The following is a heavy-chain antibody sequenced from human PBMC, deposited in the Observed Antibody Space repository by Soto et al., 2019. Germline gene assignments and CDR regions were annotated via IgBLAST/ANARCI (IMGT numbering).Heavy chain of an antibody. CDR3: ARTQSRRYYDFWSGYLDAFDI. D-gene: IGHD3-3*01. CDR2: MNPNSGNT. J-gene: IGHJ3*02. V-gene: IGHV1-8*01. Sequence: ASVKVSCKASGYTFTSYDINWVRQATGQGLEWMGWMNPNSGNTGYAQKFQGRVTMTRNTSISTAYMELSSLRSEDTAVYYCARTQSRRYYDFWSGYLDAFDIWGRGTMVTVSS. CDR1: GYTFTSYD.